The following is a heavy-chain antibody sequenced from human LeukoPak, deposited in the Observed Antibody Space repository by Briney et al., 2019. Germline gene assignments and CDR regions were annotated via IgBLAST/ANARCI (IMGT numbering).Heavy chain of an antibody. Sequence: PSETLSLTCTVSGGSISSSSYYWGWIRQPPGKGLEWIGSIYYSGSTYYNPSLKSRVTISVDTSKNQFSLKLSSVTAADTGVYYCARHDYYDSSDYRSWGQGTLVTVSS. CDR3: ARHDYYDSSDYRS. V-gene: IGHV4-39*01. J-gene: IGHJ4*02. D-gene: IGHD3-22*01. CDR2: IYYSGST. CDR1: GGSISSSSYY.